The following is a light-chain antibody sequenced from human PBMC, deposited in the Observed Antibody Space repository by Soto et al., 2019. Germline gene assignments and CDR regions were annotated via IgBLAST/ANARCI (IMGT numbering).Light chain of an antibody. CDR2: KVS. Sequence: DVVLTQSPLSLPVALGQPASISCRSSQSLVFSDGNTYLNWFQQRPGQSPRRLIYKVSNRDSGVPDRFXGXGSGXXXXXXXXXXXXXDVGVYYCMQGTRWLWTFGQGTKVEIK. CDR1: QSLVFSDGNTY. J-gene: IGKJ1*01. V-gene: IGKV2-30*01. CDR3: MQGTRWLWT.